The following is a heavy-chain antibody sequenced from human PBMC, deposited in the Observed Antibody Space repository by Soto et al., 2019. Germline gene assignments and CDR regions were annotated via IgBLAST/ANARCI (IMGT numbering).Heavy chain of an antibody. CDR1: GFSLTTNGVG. V-gene: IGHV2-5*02. J-gene: IGHJ4*02. CDR2: IYWDDDK. Sequence: QITLKESGPTLVKPTQTLTLTCTFSGFSLTTNGVGVGWIRQPPGKALEWLALIYWDDDKPYSPSLKSRLTIIKXXSXNXXVLTMTNMDPVDTATYYCARRKYGSGSSYGHPFDYWGQGTLVTVSS. CDR3: ARRKYGSGSSYGHPFDY. D-gene: IGHD3-10*01.